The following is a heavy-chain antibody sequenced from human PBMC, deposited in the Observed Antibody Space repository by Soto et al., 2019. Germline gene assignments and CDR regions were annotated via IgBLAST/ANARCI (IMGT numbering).Heavy chain of an antibody. CDR1: GFTFSAYA. Sequence: EVQLLDSGGGLVQPGGSLRLSCATSGFTFSAYAMSWVRQAPGRGLEWVSTVLGSDGGAYFADSVKGRFTMSRDNSKNTLYLQMNGLRAEDTAVYYCAKGSVISYGGPSYFDYWGQGTLVSVSS. V-gene: IGHV3-23*01. D-gene: IGHD3-16*02. J-gene: IGHJ4*02. CDR2: VLGSDGGA. CDR3: AKGSVISYGGPSYFDY.